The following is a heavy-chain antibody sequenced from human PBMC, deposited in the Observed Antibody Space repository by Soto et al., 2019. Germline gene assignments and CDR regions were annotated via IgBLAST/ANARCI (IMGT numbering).Heavy chain of an antibody. Sequence: VQLVESGGGVVQPGRSLRLSCAASEFAFSGYGMHWVRQAPGKGLEWVAVIWFDGSNKYYADSVKGRFTISRDNFKNTLYLQMNSLRVEDTAVYYCVRDHGSGSRFDYWGQGSLVTVSS. D-gene: IGHD2-2*03. J-gene: IGHJ4*02. CDR1: EFAFSGYG. CDR3: VRDHGSGSRFDY. V-gene: IGHV3-33*01. CDR2: IWFDGSNK.